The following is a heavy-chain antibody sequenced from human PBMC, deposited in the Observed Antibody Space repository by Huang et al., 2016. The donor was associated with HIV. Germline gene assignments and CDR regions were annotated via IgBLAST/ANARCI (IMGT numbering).Heavy chain of an antibody. CDR2: ISSSSSNI. V-gene: IGHV3-21*01. CDR1: GFTFSSYS. CDR3: ARVGGVAAGTFGTVDI. J-gene: IGHJ3*02. Sequence: EVQLVESGGGLVKPGGSLRLSCAASGFTFSSYSMNWVRQAPGNGLEGVSSISSSSSNIYHADAGKGRFTISRDNAKNSLYLQMSSLRAEDTAVYYCARVGGVAAGTFGTVDIWGQGTMVTVSS. D-gene: IGHD6-19*01.